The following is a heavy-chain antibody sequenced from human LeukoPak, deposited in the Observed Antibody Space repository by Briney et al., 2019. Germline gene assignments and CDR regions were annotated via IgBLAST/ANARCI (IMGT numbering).Heavy chain of an antibody. J-gene: IGHJ3*02. CDR1: VGSISSSSYY. CDR2: IYYSGST. CDR3: ASDDPLRAFDI. V-gene: IGHV4-39*01. D-gene: IGHD3-10*01. Sequence: PSETLSLTCTVSVGSISSSSYYWGWIRQPPGKGLEWIGSIYYSGSTYYNPSLKSRVTISVDTSKNQFSLKLSSVTAADTAVYYCASDDPLRAFDIWGQGTMVTVSS.